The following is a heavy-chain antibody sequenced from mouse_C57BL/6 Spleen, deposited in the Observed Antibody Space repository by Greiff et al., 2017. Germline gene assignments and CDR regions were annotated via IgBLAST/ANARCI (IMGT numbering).Heavy chain of an antibody. D-gene: IGHD2-5*01. V-gene: IGHV5-6*02. J-gene: IGHJ2*01. CDR2: ISSGGSYT. CDR3: ASRVTAYYFDY. Sequence: EVKLVESGGDLVKPGGSLKLSCAASGFTFSSYGMSWVRQTPDKRLEWVATISSGGSYTYYPDSVKGRFTISRDNAKNTLYLQMSSLKSEDTAMYYCASRVTAYYFDYWGQGTTLTVSS. CDR1: GFTFSSYG.